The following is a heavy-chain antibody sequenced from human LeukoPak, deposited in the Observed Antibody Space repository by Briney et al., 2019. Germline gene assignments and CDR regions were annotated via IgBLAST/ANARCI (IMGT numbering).Heavy chain of an antibody. V-gene: IGHV1-18*01. D-gene: IGHD3-16*01. CDR3: ATEGADVDKGGNFQH. CDR1: GYTFTSYG. Sequence: EASVKVSCKASGYTFTSYGINWVRQAPGQGLEWMGWISAYNGDTNYAQNLQGRVTMTTDTSTSTAYMELRSLRSDDTAVYYCATEGADVDKGGNFQHWGQGTLVTVSS. J-gene: IGHJ1*01. CDR2: ISAYNGDT.